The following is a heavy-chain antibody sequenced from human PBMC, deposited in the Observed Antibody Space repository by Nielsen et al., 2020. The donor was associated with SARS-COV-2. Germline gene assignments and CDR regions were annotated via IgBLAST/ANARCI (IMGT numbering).Heavy chain of an antibody. CDR1: GFTFSSYG. CDR3: AKGGPIYDFWSGYLIY. J-gene: IGHJ4*02. Sequence: GESLKISCAASGFTFSSYGMHWVRQAPGKGLEWVAVISYDGSNKYYADSVKGRFTISRDKSKNTLYLQMNSLRAEDTAVYYCAKGGPIYDFWSGYLIYWGQGTLVTVSS. V-gene: IGHV3-30*18. D-gene: IGHD3-3*01. CDR2: ISYDGSNK.